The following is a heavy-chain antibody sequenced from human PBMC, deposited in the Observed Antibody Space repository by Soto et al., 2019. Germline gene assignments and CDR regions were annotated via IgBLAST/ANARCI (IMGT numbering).Heavy chain of an antibody. J-gene: IGHJ1*01. Sequence: GSSVKLSSKASGYTFTGSYMHWVRQAPGQGLEWMGWINPNSGGTNYAQKFQGRVTMTRDTSISTAYMELSRLRSDDTAVYYCAREWIDGDQFTYWGQRSLVIVSS. V-gene: IGHV1-2*02. CDR3: AREWIDGDQFTY. CDR2: INPNSGGT. CDR1: GYTFTGSY. D-gene: IGHD5-12*01.